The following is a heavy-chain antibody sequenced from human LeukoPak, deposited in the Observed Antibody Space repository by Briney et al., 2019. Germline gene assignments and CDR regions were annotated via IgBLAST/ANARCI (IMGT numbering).Heavy chain of an antibody. D-gene: IGHD3-10*01. CDR2: INHSGST. J-gene: IGHJ5*02. CDR1: GGSFSGYY. Sequence: SETLSLTCAVYGGSFSGYYWSWIRQSPGKGLEWIGEINHSGSTNYNPSLKSRVTISVDTSKKQFSLKLSSVPAADTAVYYCARHVGFITMVRGVINNNWFDPWGQGTLVTVSS. V-gene: IGHV4-34*01. CDR3: ARHVGFITMVRGVINNNWFDP.